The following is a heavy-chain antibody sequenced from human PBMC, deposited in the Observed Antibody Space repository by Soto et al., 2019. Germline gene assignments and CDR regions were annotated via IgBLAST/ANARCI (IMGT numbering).Heavy chain of an antibody. D-gene: IGHD3-22*01. Sequence: GGSLRLSCAAPGFTFSDYYMSWIRQAPGKGLEWVSYISNSGRTIYYADSVKGRFTISRDNAKNSLYLQMNSLRAEDTAVYYCARQKAWTGEWLSLYAPGMDVWGQGTTVTVS. CDR1: GFTFSDYY. V-gene: IGHV3-11*01. J-gene: IGHJ6*02. CDR3: ARQKAWTGEWLSLYAPGMDV. CDR2: ISNSGRTI.